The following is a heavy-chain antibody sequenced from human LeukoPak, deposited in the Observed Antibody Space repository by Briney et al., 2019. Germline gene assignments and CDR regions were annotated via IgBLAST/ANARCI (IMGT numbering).Heavy chain of an antibody. J-gene: IGHJ5*02. Sequence: SETLSLTCAIYGGSFSGYSWTWIRQPPGKGLEWIGEFSHSGFPVYNPSLGGRVTISIDASKNQFSLKLNSVTAADTAMYYCARHGWDYPSGTYYTFDPWGQGTLVTVSS. V-gene: IGHV4-34*01. CDR3: ARHGWDYPSGTYYTFDP. CDR1: GGSFSGYS. CDR2: FSHSGFP. D-gene: IGHD3-10*01.